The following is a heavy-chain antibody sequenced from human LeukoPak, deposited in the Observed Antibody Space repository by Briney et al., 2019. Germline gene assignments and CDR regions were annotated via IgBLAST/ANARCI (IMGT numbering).Heavy chain of an antibody. CDR1: GYTFTGYY. V-gene: IGHV1-18*04. D-gene: IGHD1-1*01. Sequence: RASVKVSCKASGYTFTGYYMHWVRQAPGQGLEWMGWISAYNGNTNYAQRLQGRVTMTTDTSTSTAYMELRSLRSDDTAVYYCARVGYNWNVDYWGQGTLVTVSS. CDR2: ISAYNGNT. CDR3: ARVGYNWNVDY. J-gene: IGHJ4*02.